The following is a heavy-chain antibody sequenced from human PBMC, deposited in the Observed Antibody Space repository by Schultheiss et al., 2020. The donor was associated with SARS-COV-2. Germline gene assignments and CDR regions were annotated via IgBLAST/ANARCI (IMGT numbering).Heavy chain of an antibody. Sequence: GGSLRLSCAASGFTFSSYSMNWVRQAPVKGLEWVSSISSSSSYIYYADSVKGRFTISRDNAKNSLYLQMNSLRAEDTAVYYCAASRRYSSSPSSDYWGQGTLVTVSS. CDR1: GFTFSSYS. CDR3: AASRRYSSSPSSDY. V-gene: IGHV3-21*01. J-gene: IGHJ4*02. D-gene: IGHD6-6*01. CDR2: ISSSSSYI.